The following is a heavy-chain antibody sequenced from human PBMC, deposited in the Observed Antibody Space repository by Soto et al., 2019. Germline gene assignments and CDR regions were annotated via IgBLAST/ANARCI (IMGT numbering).Heavy chain of an antibody. CDR1: GYTFTGYY. CDR3: ARDHSSSWYGTDYYYGMDV. D-gene: IGHD6-13*01. V-gene: IGHV1-2*04. J-gene: IGHJ6*02. Sequence: GASVKVSCKASGYTFTGYYMHWVRQAPGQGLEWMGWINPNSGGTNYAQKFQGCVTMTRDTSISTAYMELSRLRSDDTAAYYCARDHSSSWYGTDYYYGMDVWGQGTTVTVSS. CDR2: INPNSGGT.